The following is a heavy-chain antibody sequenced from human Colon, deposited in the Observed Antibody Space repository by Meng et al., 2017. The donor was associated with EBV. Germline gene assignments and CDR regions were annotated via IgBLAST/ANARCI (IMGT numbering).Heavy chain of an antibody. CDR2: ISGSGSST. CDR3: VKRSFGSGTYPFAY. CDR1: GFTFSSYA. Sequence: EVQLFESXGGLEQPGXSLRLSXAASGFTFSSYAMSWARQAPGKGLEWVSTISGSGSSTFYADSVKGRFTISRDNSKNTLYLQMNSLRAEDTAVYYCVKRSFGSGTYPFAYWGQGTLVTVSS. J-gene: IGHJ4*02. D-gene: IGHD3-10*01. V-gene: IGHV3-23*01.